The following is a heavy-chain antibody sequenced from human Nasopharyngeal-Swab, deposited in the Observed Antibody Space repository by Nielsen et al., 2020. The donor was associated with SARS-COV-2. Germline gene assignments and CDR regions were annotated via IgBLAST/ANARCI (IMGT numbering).Heavy chain of an antibody. CDR1: GFTFSSYS. J-gene: IGHJ3*02. CDR3: ARGYDFRSGSNAFDI. CDR2: ITSGSSYI. Sequence: GESLKISCAASGFTFSSYSMNWVRQAPGKGLEWVSSITSGSSYIYYADSVKGRFTISRDNAKNSLFLQMNSLRAEDTAVYYCARGYDFRSGSNAFDIWGQETMVTVSS. D-gene: IGHD3-3*01. V-gene: IGHV3-21*01.